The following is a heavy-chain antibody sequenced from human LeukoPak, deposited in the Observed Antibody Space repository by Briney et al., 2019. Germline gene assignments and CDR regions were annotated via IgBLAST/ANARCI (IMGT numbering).Heavy chain of an antibody. CDR1: VFTFNEYY. D-gene: IGHD1-26*01. V-gene: IGHV3-11*06. CDR3: ASNWASGSYDLDF. Sequence: PGGSLRLSCAASVFTFNEYYMRWMSQAPGRGLEWVSYISSSSSYTNYADSVKGRFTISRDNAKNSLYLQMNSLRAEDTPVYYCASNWASGSYDLDFWGQGTLVTVSS. J-gene: IGHJ4*02. CDR2: ISSSSSYT.